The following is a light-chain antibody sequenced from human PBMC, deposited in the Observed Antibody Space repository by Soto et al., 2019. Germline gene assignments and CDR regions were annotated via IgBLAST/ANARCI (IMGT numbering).Light chain of an antibody. Sequence: DIVMTQSPDSLTVSLGERATINCKSSQSVFYDSKKKNYLSWYQVKPGQPPTLLFFRASTRASGVPDRFSGSGSGTDFTLTISILQAEDVAVYYCQPYYTTPRTFGQGTKVEIK. V-gene: IGKV4-1*01. CDR2: RAS. CDR1: QSVFYDSKKKNY. J-gene: IGKJ1*01. CDR3: QPYYTTPRT.